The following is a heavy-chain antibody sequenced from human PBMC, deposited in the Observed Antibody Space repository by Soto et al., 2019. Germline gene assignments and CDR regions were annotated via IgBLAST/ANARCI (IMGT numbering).Heavy chain of an antibody. Sequence: HPGGSLRLSCAASGFTFSSYWMHWVRQVPGEGLEWVAHTNEDGSDKYYVDSVKGRFTISRNNAENSVFLQMSSLRAGDTALYYCVTWNDPDYWGQGTLVTVSS. CDR3: VTWNDPDY. J-gene: IGHJ4*02. CDR1: GFTFSSYW. CDR2: TNEDGSDK. V-gene: IGHV3-7*02. D-gene: IGHD1-1*01.